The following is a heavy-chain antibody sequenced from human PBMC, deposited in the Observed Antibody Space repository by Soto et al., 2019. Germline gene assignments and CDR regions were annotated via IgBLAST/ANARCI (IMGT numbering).Heavy chain of an antibody. J-gene: IGHJ3*02. V-gene: IGHV1-8*01. CDR1: GYTFTSYD. D-gene: IGHD1-26*01. Sequence: ASVKVSCKASGYTFTSYDINWVRQATGQGLEWMGWMNPNSGNTGYAQKFQGRVTMTRNTSIGTAYMELSSLRSEDTAVYYCAREVRGLGATYDAFDIWGQGTMVTVSS. CDR2: MNPNSGNT. CDR3: AREVRGLGATYDAFDI.